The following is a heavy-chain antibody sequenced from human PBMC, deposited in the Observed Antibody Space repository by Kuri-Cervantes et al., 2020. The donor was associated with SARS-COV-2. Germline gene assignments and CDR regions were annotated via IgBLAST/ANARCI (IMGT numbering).Heavy chain of an antibody. V-gene: IGHV3-23*01. Sequence: GGSLRLSCAASGFTFSSYAMSWVRKAPGKGLEWVSAISGSGGSTYYADSVKGRFTIARDNSKNTLYLQMNSLRAEDTAVYYCAKDPYSSGPEGWFDPWVQGTLVTVSS. D-gene: IGHD6-19*01. CDR2: ISGSGGST. CDR1: GFTFSSYA. J-gene: IGHJ5*02. CDR3: AKDPYSSGPEGWFDP.